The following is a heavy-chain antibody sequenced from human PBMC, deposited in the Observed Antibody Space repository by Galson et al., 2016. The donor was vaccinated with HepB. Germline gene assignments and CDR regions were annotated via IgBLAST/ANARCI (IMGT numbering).Heavy chain of an antibody. V-gene: IGHV3-33*01. D-gene: IGHD3-22*01. CDR1: GFTFSYYG. CDR3: VRDDSREANGFDI. CDR2: ILNDGSQE. J-gene: IGHJ3*02. Sequence: SLRLSCAPSGFTFSYYGMHWVRQAPGQGLEWLAVILNDGSQEYYADSVKGRFTISRDNYRDTLYLQRNSLRVEDTAVYYCVRDDSREANGFDIWGQGTMVVVSS.